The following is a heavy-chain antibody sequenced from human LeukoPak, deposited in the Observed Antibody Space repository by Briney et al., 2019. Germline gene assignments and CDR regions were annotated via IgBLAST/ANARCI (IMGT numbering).Heavy chain of an antibody. D-gene: IGHD5-18*01. CDR2: ISSSGSTI. CDR3: ASTADTAMAAPYYYYGMDV. CDR1: GFTFSSYE. Sequence: GGSLRLSCAASGFTFSSYEMNWVRQAPGKGLEWVSYISSSGSTIYYADSVKGRFTISRDNAKNSLYLQMNSLRAEDTAVYYCASTADTAMAAPYYYYGMDVRGQGTTVTVSS. V-gene: IGHV3-48*03. J-gene: IGHJ6*02.